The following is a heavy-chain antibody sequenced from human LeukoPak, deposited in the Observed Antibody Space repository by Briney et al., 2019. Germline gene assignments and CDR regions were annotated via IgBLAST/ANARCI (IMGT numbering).Heavy chain of an antibody. CDR1: GGSISSSSYY. CDR3: TRGSGYYRPRGVDY. J-gene: IGHJ4*02. CDR2: IYFSGST. D-gene: IGHD3-22*01. V-gene: IGHV4-39*07. Sequence: SETLSLTCTVSGGSISSSSYYWGWIRQPPGKGLEWNGNIYFSGSTYYNPSLKSRVTISVDTSKNQFSLKLSSVTAADAAVYYCTRGSGYYRPRGVDYWDQGTLVTVSS.